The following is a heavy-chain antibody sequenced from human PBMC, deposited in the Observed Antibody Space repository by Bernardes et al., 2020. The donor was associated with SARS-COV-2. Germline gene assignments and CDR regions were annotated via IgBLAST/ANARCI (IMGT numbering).Heavy chain of an antibody. D-gene: IGHD6-19*01. Sequence: ASVEVACKASGYTFTSYGISWVRQAPGQGLEWMGWISAYNGNTNYAQKLQGRVTMTTDTSTSTAYMELRSLRSDDTAVYYCARDGEGVAGPEYYYYYGMDVWGQGTTVTVSS. J-gene: IGHJ6*02. V-gene: IGHV1-18*01. CDR3: ARDGEGVAGPEYYYYYGMDV. CDR1: GYTFTSYG. CDR2: ISAYNGNT.